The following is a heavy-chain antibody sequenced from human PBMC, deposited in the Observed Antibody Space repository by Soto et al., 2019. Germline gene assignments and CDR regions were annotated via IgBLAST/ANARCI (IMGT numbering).Heavy chain of an antibody. CDR3: ARSRGSGSSYRYYYYCMDV. CDR1: GGSISSYY. D-gene: IGHD3-10*01. Sequence: PSETLSLTCTVSGGSISSYYWRWIRQPPGKGLEWIGYIYYSGSTNYNPSLKSRATISVDTSKNQFSLKLISVTAAVPAVYYCARSRGSGSSYRYYYYCMDVWGQGTTVTVSS. V-gene: IGHV4-59*01. CDR2: IYYSGST. J-gene: IGHJ6*02.